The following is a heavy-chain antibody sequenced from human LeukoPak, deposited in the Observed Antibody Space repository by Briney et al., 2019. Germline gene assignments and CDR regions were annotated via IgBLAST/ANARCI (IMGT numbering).Heavy chain of an antibody. D-gene: IGHD2-15*01. J-gene: IGHJ5*02. CDR3: ARGGSCYSGECNWFDP. CDR1: GFTFSSYG. CDR2: IRYDGSNK. V-gene: IGHV3-30*02. Sequence: SGGSLRLSCAASGFTFSSYGMHWVRQAPGKGLEWVAFIRYDGSNKYYADSVKGRFTISRDNSKNTLYLQMNSLRAEDTAVYYCARGGSCYSGECNWFDPWGQGTLVTVSS.